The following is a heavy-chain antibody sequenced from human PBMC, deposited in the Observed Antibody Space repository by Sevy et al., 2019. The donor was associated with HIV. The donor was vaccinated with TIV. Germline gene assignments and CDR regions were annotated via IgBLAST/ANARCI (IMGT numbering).Heavy chain of an antibody. Sequence: GGSLRLSCEVSGFTFNDFYMSWIRQAPGKGLEWVSDISSGSTYTKSADSVKGRFTISRDNAKNSLYLQMNSLRVEDTAVYYCARDRRNYAGQYFDYWGQGTLVTVSS. D-gene: IGHD1-7*01. J-gene: IGHJ4*02. CDR2: ISSGSTYT. V-gene: IGHV3-11*06. CDR1: GFTFNDFY. CDR3: ARDRRNYAGQYFDY.